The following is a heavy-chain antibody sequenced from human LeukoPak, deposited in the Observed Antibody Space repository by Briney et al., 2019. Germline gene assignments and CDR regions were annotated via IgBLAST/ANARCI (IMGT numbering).Heavy chain of an antibody. Sequence: SETLSLTCTVSGGSNNSYYWSWIRQPPGKGLEWIGRIYNSGSTNYNPSLKSRVTMSVDTSKNQFSLKLNSVTAADTAVYYCARDWSTIFGVVNWFDPWGQGTLVTVSS. CDR1: GGSNNSYY. CDR3: ARDWSTIFGVVNWFDP. V-gene: IGHV4-4*07. D-gene: IGHD3-3*01. CDR2: IYNSGST. J-gene: IGHJ5*02.